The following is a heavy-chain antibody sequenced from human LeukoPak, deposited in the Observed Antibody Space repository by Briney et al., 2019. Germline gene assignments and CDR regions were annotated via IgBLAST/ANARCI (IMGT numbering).Heavy chain of an antibody. Sequence: PSETLSLTCTVSGGSISSYYWSWIRQPPGKGLEWIGYIHYSGSTNYNPSLKSRVTISVDTSKNQFSLKLSSVTAADTAVYYCARVGRGDAFDIWGQGTMVTVSS. CDR1: GGSISSYY. V-gene: IGHV4-59*01. D-gene: IGHD6-25*01. CDR2: IHYSGST. CDR3: ARVGRGDAFDI. J-gene: IGHJ3*02.